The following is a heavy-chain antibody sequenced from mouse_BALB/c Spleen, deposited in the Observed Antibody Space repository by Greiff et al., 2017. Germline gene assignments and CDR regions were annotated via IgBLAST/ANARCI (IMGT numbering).Heavy chain of an antibody. CDR1: GYAFTNYL. D-gene: IGHD2-4*01. Sequence: QVQLKQSGAELVRPGTSVKVSCKASGYAFTNYLIEWVKQRPGQGLEWIGVINPGSGGTNYNEKFKGKATLTADKSSSTAYMQLSSLTSDDSAVYFCARRPMITDYYAMDYWGQGTSVTVSS. CDR3: ARRPMITDYYAMDY. V-gene: IGHV1-54*01. CDR2: INPGSGGT. J-gene: IGHJ4*01.